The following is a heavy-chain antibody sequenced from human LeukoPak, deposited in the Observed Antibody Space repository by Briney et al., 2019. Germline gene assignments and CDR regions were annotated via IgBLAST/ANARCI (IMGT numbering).Heavy chain of an antibody. Sequence: NSCSIGYAHSLHGRFTISRDNAKHSLYLQMNSLRSEHTALYYCAKARYYDFWSGYAFDYWGQGTLVTVSS. J-gene: IGHJ4*02. CDR2: NSCSI. V-gene: IGHV3-9*01. CDR3: AKARYYDFWSGYAFDY. D-gene: IGHD3-3*01.